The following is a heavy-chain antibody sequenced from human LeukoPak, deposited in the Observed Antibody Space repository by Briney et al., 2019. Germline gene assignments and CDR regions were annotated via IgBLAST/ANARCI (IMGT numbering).Heavy chain of an antibody. V-gene: IGHV3-53*01. CDR3: ARGRLGYCSSTSCSPYFDY. CDR2: LYTDGTT. Sequence: GGSLRLSCVASGFTVSSNFINWVRQAPGKGLEWVSLLYTDGTTYYADSVKGRFTISRDNSKNTLYLQMNSLRAEDTAVYYCARGRLGYCSSTSCSPYFDYWGQGTLVTVSS. CDR1: GFTVSSNF. D-gene: IGHD2-2*01. J-gene: IGHJ4*02.